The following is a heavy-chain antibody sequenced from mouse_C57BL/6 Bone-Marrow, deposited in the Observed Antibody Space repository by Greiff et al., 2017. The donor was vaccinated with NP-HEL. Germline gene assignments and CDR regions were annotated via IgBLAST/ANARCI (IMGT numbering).Heavy chain of an antibody. D-gene: IGHD1-1*01. CDR1: GYAFTNYL. CDR2: INPGSGGT. V-gene: IGHV1-54*01. CDR3: ARGGYGSLYAMDD. Sequence: VQLQQSGAELVRPGTSVKVSCKASGYAFTNYLIEWVKQRPGQGLEWIGVINPGSGGTNYNEKFKGKATLTADKSSSTAYMQLSSLTSEDSAVYFCARGGYGSLYAMDDWGQGTSVTVSS. J-gene: IGHJ4*01.